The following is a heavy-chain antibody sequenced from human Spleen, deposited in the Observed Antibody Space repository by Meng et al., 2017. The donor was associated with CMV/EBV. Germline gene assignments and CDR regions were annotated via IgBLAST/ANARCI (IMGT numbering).Heavy chain of an antibody. CDR2: ISWNSGTI. D-gene: IGHD2/OR15-2a*01. CDR1: GFTFSNYA. J-gene: IGHJ6*02. Sequence: GGSLRLSCAVSGFTFSNYAMSWVRQAPGKGLEWVSGISWNSGTIGYADSVKGRFTISRDNAKNSLYLQMNSLRTEDTALYYCVKGGGERVTFDAMDVWGQGTTVTVSS. CDR3: VKGGGERVTFDAMDV. V-gene: IGHV3-9*01.